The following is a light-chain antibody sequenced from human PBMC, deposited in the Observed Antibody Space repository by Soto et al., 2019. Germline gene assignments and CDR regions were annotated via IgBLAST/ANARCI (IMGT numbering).Light chain of an antibody. CDR3: QYYDSFRT. Sequence: EIVMTQSPATLSVSPGESATISCRASQSVDSTYLTWYQQKPGRAPRLLIYGASGRATGIPDRFSGSGSGTDFTLTISRLEPEDFAVYFCQYYDSFRTFGQGTKVDIK. J-gene: IGKJ1*01. V-gene: IGKV3-20*01. CDR2: GAS. CDR1: QSVDSTY.